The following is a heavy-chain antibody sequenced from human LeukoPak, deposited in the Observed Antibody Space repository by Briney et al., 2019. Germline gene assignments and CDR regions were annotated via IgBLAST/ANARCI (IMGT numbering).Heavy chain of an antibody. CDR1: GFTFSSYS. V-gene: IGHV3-21*01. J-gene: IGHJ4*02. D-gene: IGHD2-2*01. CDR2: ISSSSSYI. CDR3: ARDAVVTLFDY. Sequence: PGGSLRLSCAASGFTFSSYSMNWVRQAPGKGLEWVSSISSSSSYIYYADSVKGRFTISRDNAKNSLYPQMNSLRAEDTAVYYCARDAVVTLFDYWGQGTLVTVSS.